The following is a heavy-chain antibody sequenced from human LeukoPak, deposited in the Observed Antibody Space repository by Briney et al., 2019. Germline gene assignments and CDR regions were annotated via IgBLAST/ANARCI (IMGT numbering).Heavy chain of an antibody. CDR1: GGSISSGSYY. Sequence: SETLSLTCTVSGGSISSGSYYWSWIRQPAGKGLEWIGRIYTSGGTNYNPSLKSRVTISVDTSKNQFSLKLSSVTAADTAVYYCARGPTYCSSSSCLQGEWGQGTLVTVSS. J-gene: IGHJ4*02. D-gene: IGHD2-15*01. CDR2: IYTSGGT. V-gene: IGHV4-61*02. CDR3: ARGPTYCSSSSCLQGE.